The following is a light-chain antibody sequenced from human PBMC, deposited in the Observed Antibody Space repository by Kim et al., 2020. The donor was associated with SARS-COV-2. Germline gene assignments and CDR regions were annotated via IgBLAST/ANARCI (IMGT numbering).Light chain of an antibody. J-gene: IGKJ4*01. Sequence: ASVGDRVTITCRASQDISTWLVWYQQKPGKAPRLLIYKASTLESGVTSRFSGSGSGTEFTLTITSLQPDDFATYYGQQYHSYAVTFGGGTKVDIK. CDR1: QDISTW. V-gene: IGKV1-5*03. CDR2: KAS. CDR3: QQYHSYAVT.